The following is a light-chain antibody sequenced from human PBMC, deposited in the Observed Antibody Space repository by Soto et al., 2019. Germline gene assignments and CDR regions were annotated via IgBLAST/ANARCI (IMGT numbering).Light chain of an antibody. V-gene: IGKV1-13*02. CDR2: DAS. J-gene: IGKJ1*01. Sequence: AIQLTQSPSSLSASVGDRVTITCRASQGISSALAWYQQKPGKAPKLLIYDASSLKSGVPSRFSGSGSGTDFTPTISSLQPEDFATYYCQQCNSYPSWTFGQGTKVEIK. CDR3: QQCNSYPSWT. CDR1: QGISSA.